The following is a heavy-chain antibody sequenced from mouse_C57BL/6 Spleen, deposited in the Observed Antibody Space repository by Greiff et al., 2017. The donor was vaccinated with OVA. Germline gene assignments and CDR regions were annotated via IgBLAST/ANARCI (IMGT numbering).Heavy chain of an antibody. V-gene: IGHV1-64*01. CDR2: IHPNSGST. CDR1: GYTFTSYW. D-gene: IGHD2-1*01. Sequence: QVQLQQPGAELVKPGASVKLSCKASGYTFTSYWMHWVKQRPGQGLEWIGMIHPNSGSTNYNEKFKSKATLTVDKSSSTAYMQLSSLTSEDSAVYYCATYGNYDWYFDVWGTGTTVTVSS. CDR3: ATYGNYDWYFDV. J-gene: IGHJ1*03.